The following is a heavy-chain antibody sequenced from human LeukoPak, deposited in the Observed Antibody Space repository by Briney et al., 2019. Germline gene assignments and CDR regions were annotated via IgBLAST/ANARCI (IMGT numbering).Heavy chain of an antibody. V-gene: IGHV1-8*01. J-gene: IGHJ4*02. Sequence: ASVKVSCKTSGYTFIGYEINWVQQAPGQGLEWMGWMKSNSGDTHFAQKFQGRLTMTRNTSISTAFMELSSLRAEDTAVYYCARGEYSSSWYPFDYWGQGSLVTVSS. CDR2: MKSNSGDT. CDR1: GYTFIGYE. D-gene: IGHD6-13*01. CDR3: ARGEYSSSWYPFDY.